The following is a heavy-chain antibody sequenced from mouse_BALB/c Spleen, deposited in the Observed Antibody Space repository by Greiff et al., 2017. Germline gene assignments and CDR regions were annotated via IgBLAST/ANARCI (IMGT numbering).Heavy chain of an antibody. J-gene: IGHJ4*01. CDR1: GFNIKDTY. D-gene: IGHD1-1*02. CDR3: ARGGPYYGGYYAMDY. CDR2: IDPANGNT. Sequence: EVQLVESGAELVKPGASVKLSCTASGFNIKDTYMHWVKQRPEQGLEWIGRIDPANGNTKYDPKFQGKATITADTSSNTAYLQLSSLTSEDTAVYYCARGGPYYGGYYAMDYWGQGTSVTVSS. V-gene: IGHV14-3*02.